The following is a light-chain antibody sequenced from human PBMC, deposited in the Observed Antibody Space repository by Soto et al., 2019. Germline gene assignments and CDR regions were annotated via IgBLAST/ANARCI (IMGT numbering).Light chain of an antibody. CDR1: QSVSGN. CDR3: QQYNNWHPIT. Sequence: EIVMTQSPATLSVSPGERATLSCRASQSVSGNLAWYQQKPGQAPRLLIYAASTRATGIPARFSGSGSGTEFPLTLSSLQSEDFAVYYCQQYNNWHPITFGPGTKVDIK. CDR2: AAS. J-gene: IGKJ3*01. V-gene: IGKV3-15*01.